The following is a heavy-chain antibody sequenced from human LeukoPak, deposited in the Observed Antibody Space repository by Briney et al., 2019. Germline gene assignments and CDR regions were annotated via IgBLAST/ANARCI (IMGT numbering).Heavy chain of an antibody. CDR1: GGSISSSSYY. J-gene: IGHJ5*02. D-gene: IGHD6-13*01. Sequence: PSETLSLTCTVSGGSISSSSYYWGWIRQPPGKGLEWIGSIYYSGSTYYNPSLKSRVTISVDTSKNQFPLKLSSVTAADTAVYYCARVPAIAAARGWFDPWGQGTLSPSPQ. V-gene: IGHV4-39*06. CDR2: IYYSGST. CDR3: ARVPAIAAARGWFDP.